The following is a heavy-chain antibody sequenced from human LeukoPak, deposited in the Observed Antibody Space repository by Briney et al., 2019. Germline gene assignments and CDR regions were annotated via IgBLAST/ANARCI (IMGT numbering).Heavy chain of an antibody. J-gene: IGHJ6*02. CDR2: INHSGST. V-gene: IGHV4-34*01. D-gene: IGHD6-13*01. CDR1: GGSFSGFY. CDR3: ARGRQPAPYYYYGMEV. Sequence: SETLSLTCVVYGGSFSGFYWSWIRQSPGRGLEWIGEINHSGSTNYNSSLKSRVTISVDTSKNQFSLKLSFVTAADTAVYYCARGRQPAPYYYYGMEVWGQGTTVTVSS.